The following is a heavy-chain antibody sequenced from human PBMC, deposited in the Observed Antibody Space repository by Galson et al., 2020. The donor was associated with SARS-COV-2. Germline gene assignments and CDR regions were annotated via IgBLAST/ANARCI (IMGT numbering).Heavy chain of an antibody. CDR3: ATSLGDYGSDY. CDR1: GGTFSSYA. D-gene: IGHD3-10*01. Sequence: SVKVSCKASGGTFSSYAISWVRQAPGQGLEWMGGIIPIFGTANYAQKFQGRVTITADESTSTAYMELSSLRSEDTAVYYGATSLGDYGSDYWGQGTLVTVSS. V-gene: IGHV1-69*13. CDR2: IIPIFGTA. J-gene: IGHJ4*02.